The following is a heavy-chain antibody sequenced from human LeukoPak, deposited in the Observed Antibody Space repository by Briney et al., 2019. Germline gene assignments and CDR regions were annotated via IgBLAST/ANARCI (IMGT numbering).Heavy chain of an antibody. V-gene: IGHV3-30*18. J-gene: IGHJ4*02. CDR2: ISYDGSNK. CDR1: GFTFSSYG. D-gene: IGHD2-21*02. Sequence: PGGSLRLSCAASGFTFSSYGMHWVRQAPGKGLEWVAGISYDGSNKYYADSVKGRFTISRDNSKNTLFLQMNSLRAEDTAVYYCAKPPLCGGDCYNGAYFDYWGQGTLVTVSS. CDR3: AKPPLCGGDCYNGAYFDY.